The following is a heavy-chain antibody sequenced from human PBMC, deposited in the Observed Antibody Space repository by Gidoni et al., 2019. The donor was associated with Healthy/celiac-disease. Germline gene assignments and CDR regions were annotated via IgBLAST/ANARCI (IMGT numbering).Heavy chain of an antibody. CDR2: ISAYNGNT. V-gene: IGHV1-18*01. CDR1: GYTFTSYG. Sequence: QVQLVQSGAEVKKPGASVKVSCKASGYTFTSYGISWVRQAPGQGLEWIGWISAYNGNTNYAQKLQGRVTMTTDTSTSTAYMELRSLRSDDTAVYYCARDPPYCSSTSCYEIDPWGQGTLVTVSS. CDR3: ARDPPYCSSTSCYEIDP. D-gene: IGHD2-2*01. J-gene: IGHJ5*02.